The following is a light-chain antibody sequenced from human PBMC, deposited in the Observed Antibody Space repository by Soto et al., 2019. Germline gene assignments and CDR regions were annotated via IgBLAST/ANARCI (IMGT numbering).Light chain of an antibody. Sequence: QSVLTQPASVYGSPGQTITISCTGTSSDIGGYNAVSWYQHHPGKVPKLIIYEVTHRPSGDSDRFSASKSGNTASLTISGLQAEDEADYYCNSFRVSHLDVFGTGTKVTVL. CDR1: SSDIGGYNA. CDR3: NSFRVSHLDV. CDR2: EVT. J-gene: IGLJ1*01. V-gene: IGLV2-14*01.